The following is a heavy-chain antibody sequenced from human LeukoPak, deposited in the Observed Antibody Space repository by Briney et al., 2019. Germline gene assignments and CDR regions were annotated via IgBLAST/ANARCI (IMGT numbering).Heavy chain of an antibody. CDR3: ARHRSGSYIRYFDF. D-gene: IGHD1-26*01. Sequence: PSETLSLTCTVSGDSINTSNYFWGWIRQSTGKGLEWIGNIYYIGTSYYNPSLKSRVTISIDTSKNQFSLNLRSVTAADTAFYYCARHRSGSYIRYFDFWGQGALVTASS. CDR2: IYYIGTS. CDR1: GDSINTSNYF. V-gene: IGHV4-39*01. J-gene: IGHJ4*02.